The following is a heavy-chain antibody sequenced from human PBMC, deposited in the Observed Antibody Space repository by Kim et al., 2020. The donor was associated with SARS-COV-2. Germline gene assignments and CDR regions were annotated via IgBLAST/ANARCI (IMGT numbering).Heavy chain of an antibody. CDR2: IRSNGGST. CDR3: VKGGARSWYYFDF. J-gene: IGHJ4*02. D-gene: IGHD3-10*01. CDR1: GFTFSTYA. V-gene: IGHV3-64D*06. Sequence: GGSLRLSCSASGFTFSTYAMHWVRQAPGKGLEYVSSIRSNGGSTYYAASVKGRITISRDNSKNTLYLQMSSLRTEDTAVYFCVKGGARSWYYFDFWGQGT.